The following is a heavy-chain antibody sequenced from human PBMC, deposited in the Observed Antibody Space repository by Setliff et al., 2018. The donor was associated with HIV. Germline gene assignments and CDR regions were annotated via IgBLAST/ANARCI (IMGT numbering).Heavy chain of an antibody. D-gene: IGHD3-10*01. V-gene: IGHV4-39*07. CDR3: ARARGPPLPVLDF. CDR2: IYYRGSA. J-gene: IGHJ4*02. Sequence: ETLSLTCTVSGGSITTTNYYWGWVRQSPGKGLEWIGVIYYRGSAYYNLSLQSRVTLSVDTSKNSFSLHLTSVTAADTAVYFCARARGPPLPVLDFWGPGTLVTSPQ. CDR1: GGSITTTNYY.